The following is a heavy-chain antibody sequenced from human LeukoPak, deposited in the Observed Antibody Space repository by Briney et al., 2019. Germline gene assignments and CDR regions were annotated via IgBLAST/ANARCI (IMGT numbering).Heavy chain of an antibody. CDR2: LYYSGST. CDR3: ARQAISGYDPPPFDS. V-gene: IGHV4-39*01. CDR1: GGSISSSTYY. J-gene: IGHJ4*02. Sequence: SETLSLTCTVSGGSISSSTYYWGWIRQPPGKGLEWTGNLYYSGSTYYNPSLKSRVTISVDTSKNQCSLKLSSVTAADTAVYYCARQAISGYDPPPFDSWGQGTLVTVSS. D-gene: IGHD5-12*01.